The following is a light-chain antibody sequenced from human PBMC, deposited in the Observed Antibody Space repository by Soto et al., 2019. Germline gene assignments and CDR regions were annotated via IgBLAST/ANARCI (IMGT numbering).Light chain of an antibody. CDR2: RAS. J-gene: IGKJ2*01. CDR3: QQYGSSPPNT. V-gene: IGKV3-20*01. Sequence: EIVLTQSPGTLSLSPGERATLSCRASQSVSSSYLAWYQQKPGQAPRLLIYRASSRSTGIPDRFSGSGSGKDFTLTISRLEPEDFAVYYCQQYGSSPPNTFGQGTKLAIK. CDR1: QSVSSSY.